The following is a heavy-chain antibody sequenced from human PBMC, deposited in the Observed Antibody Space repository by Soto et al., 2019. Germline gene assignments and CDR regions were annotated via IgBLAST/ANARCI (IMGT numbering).Heavy chain of an antibody. CDR1: GGSISSYY. D-gene: IGHD1-26*01. Sequence: SETLSLTCTVSGGSISSYYWSWIRQPPGKGLEWIGYIYYSGSTNYNPSLKSRVTISVDTSKNQFSLKLSSVTAADTAVYYCATQEVGGSYVYTFDPWGQGTLVTVS. V-gene: IGHV4-59*08. CDR3: ATQEVGGSYVYTFDP. CDR2: IYYSGST. J-gene: IGHJ5*02.